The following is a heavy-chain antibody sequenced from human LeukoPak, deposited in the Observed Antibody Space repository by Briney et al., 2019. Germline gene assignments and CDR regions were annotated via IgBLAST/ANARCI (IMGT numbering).Heavy chain of an antibody. V-gene: IGHV3-23*01. D-gene: IGHD2-15*01. Sequence: GGSLRLSCAASGFTFSSYAMSWVRQAPGKGLEWVSVIGGSGGSIYYADSVKGRFTISRDNSKNTLYLQMNSLKAEDTAVYYCAKDPPSHCSGGSCYYAEYFQHWGQGTLVTVSS. CDR2: IGGSGGSI. CDR1: GFTFSSYA. CDR3: AKDPPSHCSGGSCYYAEYFQH. J-gene: IGHJ1*01.